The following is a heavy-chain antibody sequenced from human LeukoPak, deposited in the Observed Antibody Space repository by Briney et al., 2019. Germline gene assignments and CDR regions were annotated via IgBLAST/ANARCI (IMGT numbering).Heavy chain of an antibody. CDR2: IRYDGSSK. Sequence: GGSLRLSCAASGFTFSSYGMHWVRQAPGKWLEWVALIRYDGSSKYYADSVKGRFTISRDNSKNTLYLQMNSLRAEDTAVYYCAKDSGYYYDSSAYYPDYWGQGTLVTVSS. D-gene: IGHD3-22*01. J-gene: IGHJ4*02. V-gene: IGHV3-30*02. CDR1: GFTFSSYG. CDR3: AKDSGYYYDSSAYYPDY.